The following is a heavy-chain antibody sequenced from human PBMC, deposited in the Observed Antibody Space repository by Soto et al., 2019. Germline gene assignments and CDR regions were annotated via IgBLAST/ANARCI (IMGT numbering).Heavy chain of an antibody. D-gene: IGHD6-13*01. J-gene: IGHJ5*02. V-gene: IGHV4-59*01. Sequence: PSETLSLTCTVSGGSISSYYWSWIRQPPGKGLEWIGYIYYSGSTNYNPSLKSRVTISVDTSKNQFSLKLSSVTAADTAVYYCARDDRYSSRNWFDPWGQGTLVTVS. CDR1: GGSISSYY. CDR2: IYYSGST. CDR3: ARDDRYSSRNWFDP.